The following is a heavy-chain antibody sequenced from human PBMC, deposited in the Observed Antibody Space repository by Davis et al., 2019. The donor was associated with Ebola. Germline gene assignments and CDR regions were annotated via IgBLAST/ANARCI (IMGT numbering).Heavy chain of an antibody. J-gene: IGHJ4*02. D-gene: IGHD3-16*02. CDR2: ISYDGSNK. CDR3: AKPTVDWGSYRYTFHY. CDR1: GFTFSSYA. V-gene: IGHV3-30*18. Sequence: GSLKISCAASGFTFSSYAMHWVRQAPGKGLEWVAVISYDGSNKYYADSVKGRFTISRDNSKNTLYLQMNSLRAEDTAMYYCAKPTVDWGSYRYTFHYWGQGTLVTVSS.